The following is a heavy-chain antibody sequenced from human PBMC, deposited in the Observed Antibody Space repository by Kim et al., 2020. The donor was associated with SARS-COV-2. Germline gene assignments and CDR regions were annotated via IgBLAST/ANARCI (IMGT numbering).Heavy chain of an antibody. V-gene: IGHV3-53*01. D-gene: IGHD2-2*01. J-gene: IGHJ6*02. Sequence: GGSLRLSCAASGFTVSSNYMSWVRQAPGKGVEWVSVIYSGGSTYYADSVKGRFTISRDNSKNTLYLQMNSLRAEDTAVYYCARDLEEYQLRGFHYGMDVWGQGTTVTVSS. CDR2: IYSGGST. CDR1: GFTVSSNY. CDR3: ARDLEEYQLRGFHYGMDV.